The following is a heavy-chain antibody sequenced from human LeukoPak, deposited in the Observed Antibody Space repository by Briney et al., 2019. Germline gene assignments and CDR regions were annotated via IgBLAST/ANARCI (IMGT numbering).Heavy chain of an antibody. V-gene: IGHV3-21*01. CDR3: ARDYASDY. J-gene: IGHJ4*02. Sequence: GGSPRLSCAASGFTFSSYSLNWVRQAPGKGLEWVSSISSSSSDIYYADSMKGRFTISRDNAKNSLYLQMSGLRAEDTAVYYCARDYASDYWGQGTLVTVSS. D-gene: IGHD3-10*01. CDR2: ISSSSSDI. CDR1: GFTFSSYS.